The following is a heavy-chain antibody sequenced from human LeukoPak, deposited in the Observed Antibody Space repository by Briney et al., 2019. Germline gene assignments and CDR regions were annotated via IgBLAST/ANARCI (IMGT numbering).Heavy chain of an antibody. D-gene: IGHD1-14*01. CDR3: TRHIFPGNCLFDY. J-gene: IGHJ4*02. Sequence: GGSLRLSCAASGFTFSGSAMHWVRQASGKGLEWVGRIRSKANSYATAYAASVKGRFTISRDDSKNTAYLQMNSLKTEDTAVYYCTRHIFPGNCLFDYWGQGTLVTVSS. CDR2: IRSKANSYAT. CDR1: GFTFSGSA. V-gene: IGHV3-73*01.